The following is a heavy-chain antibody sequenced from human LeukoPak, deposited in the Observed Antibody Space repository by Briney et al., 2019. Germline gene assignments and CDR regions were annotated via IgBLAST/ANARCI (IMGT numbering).Heavy chain of an antibody. J-gene: IGHJ4*02. Sequence: GGSLRLSCTVSGFTVSSNSMSWVRQAPGKGLEWVSSISSSSSYIYYADSVKGRFTISRDNAKNSLYLQMNSLRAEDTAVYYCAREVVAAQYYFDYWGQGTLVTVSS. CDR2: ISSSSSYI. CDR1: GFTVSSNS. D-gene: IGHD2-15*01. CDR3: AREVVAAQYYFDY. V-gene: IGHV3-21*01.